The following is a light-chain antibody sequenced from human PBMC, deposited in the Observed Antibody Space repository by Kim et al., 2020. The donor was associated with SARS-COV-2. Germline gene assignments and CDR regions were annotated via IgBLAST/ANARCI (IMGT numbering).Light chain of an antibody. CDR2: GAS. J-gene: IGKJ1*01. V-gene: IGKV3-20*01. CDR1: QSVSSSY. CDR3: QQYGSPWT. Sequence: LSPGERATLSCRASQSVSSSYLAWYQQKPGQTPRLLIYGASSRATGIPDRFSGSGSGTDFTLTISRLEPEDFAVYYCQQYGSPWTFGQGTKVDIK.